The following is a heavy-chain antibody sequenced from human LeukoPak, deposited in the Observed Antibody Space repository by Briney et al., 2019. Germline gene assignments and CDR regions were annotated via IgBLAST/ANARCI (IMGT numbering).Heavy chain of an antibody. Sequence: PSETLSLTCAVYGGSFSGYYWSWIRQPPGKGLEWIGEINHSGSTNYNPSLKSRVTISVDTSKNQFSLKLSFVTAADTAVYYCARGYSSGWSYYYYMDVWGKGTTVTVSS. CDR2: INHSGST. CDR3: ARGYSSGWSYYYYMDV. D-gene: IGHD6-19*01. CDR1: GGSFSGYY. J-gene: IGHJ6*03. V-gene: IGHV4-34*01.